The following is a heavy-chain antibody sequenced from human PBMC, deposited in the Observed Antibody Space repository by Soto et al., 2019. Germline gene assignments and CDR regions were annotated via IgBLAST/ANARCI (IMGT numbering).Heavy chain of an antibody. D-gene: IGHD7-27*01. CDR2: IIPIFGTA. V-gene: IGHV1-69*13. Sequence: ASVKVSCKASGGTFSSYAISWVRQAPGQGLEWMGGIIPIFGTANYAQKFQGRVTITADESTSTAYMELSSLRSEDTAVYYCAWLTGDHYYYYGMDVWGQGTTVTVSS. CDR3: AWLTGDHYYYYGMDV. J-gene: IGHJ6*02. CDR1: GGTFSSYA.